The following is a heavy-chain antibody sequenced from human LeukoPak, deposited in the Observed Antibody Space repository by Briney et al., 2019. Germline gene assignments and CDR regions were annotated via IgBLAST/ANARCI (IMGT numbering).Heavy chain of an antibody. CDR3: ARVQGSPTVTAYDAIDI. J-gene: IGHJ3*02. CDR1: GFTFNIYT. CDR2: ISISSDYI. Sequence: GGSLRLSCAASGFTFNIYTMNWVRQAPGRGLEWVSSISISSDYIYYADSLMGRFTISRDNAENSLYLQMNSLRAEDTAVYYCARVQGSPTVTAYDAIDIWGQGTMVTVSS. V-gene: IGHV3-21*01. D-gene: IGHD4-17*01.